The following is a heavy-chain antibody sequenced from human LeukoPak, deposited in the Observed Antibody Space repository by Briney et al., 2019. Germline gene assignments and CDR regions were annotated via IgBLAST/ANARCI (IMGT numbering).Heavy chain of an antibody. J-gene: IGHJ4*02. Sequence: PGGSLRLSGTASGFTGGDYAMSWARQAPGNGREGVGFIRSKAYGCTTEYAASVKGRFTISRDDSKSIVYLQMNNLKTEDTAVYYCTRDHLKLPGGIMITFGGVLFDYWGQGTLVTVSS. D-gene: IGHD3-16*01. CDR3: TRDHLKLPGGIMITFGGVLFDY. V-gene: IGHV3-49*04. CDR2: IRSKAYGCTT. CDR1: GFTGGDYA.